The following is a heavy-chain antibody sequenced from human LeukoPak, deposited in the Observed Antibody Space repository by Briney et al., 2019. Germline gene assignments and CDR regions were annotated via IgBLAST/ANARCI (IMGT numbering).Heavy chain of an antibody. CDR3: ARAYDSSGYYDY. J-gene: IGHJ4*02. Sequence: HSGGSLRLSCAASGFTFSSYAMHWVRQAPGKGLEYVSAISSSGGSTYYANSVTGRFTISRDNSKNTLYLQMGSLRSEDMAVYYCARAYDSSGYYDYWGQGTLVTVSS. CDR1: GFTFSSYA. D-gene: IGHD3-22*01. CDR2: ISSSGGST. V-gene: IGHV3-64*01.